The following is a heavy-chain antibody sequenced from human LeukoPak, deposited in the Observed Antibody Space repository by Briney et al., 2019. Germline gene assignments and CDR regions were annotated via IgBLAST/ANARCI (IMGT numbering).Heavy chain of an antibody. CDR2: IYYSGST. D-gene: IGHD3-22*01. CDR1: GGSFSSGSYY. CDR3: ARDRGYYDSSGYTSYWYFDL. V-gene: IGHV4-61*01. Sequence: SETLSLTCTVSGGSFSSGSYYWSWIRQPPGKGLEWVGYIYYSGSTNYNPSLKSRVTISVDTSKNQFSLKLSSVTAADTAVYYCARDRGYYDSSGYTSYWYFDLWGRGTLVTVSS. J-gene: IGHJ2*01.